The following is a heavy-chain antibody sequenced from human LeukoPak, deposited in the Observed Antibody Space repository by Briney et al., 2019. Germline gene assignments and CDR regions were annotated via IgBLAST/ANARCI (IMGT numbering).Heavy chain of an antibody. V-gene: IGHV3-30*03. CDR2: ISYDGSNK. Sequence: PGGSLRLSCAASGFTFSSYGMHWVRQAPGKGLEWVAVISYDGSNKYYADSVKGRFTISRDNSKNTLYLQMNSLRAEDTAVYYCARDGGSSWPYYYYGMDVWGQGTTVTVSS. J-gene: IGHJ6*02. D-gene: IGHD6-13*01. CDR3: ARDGGSSWPYYYYGMDV. CDR1: GFTFSSYG.